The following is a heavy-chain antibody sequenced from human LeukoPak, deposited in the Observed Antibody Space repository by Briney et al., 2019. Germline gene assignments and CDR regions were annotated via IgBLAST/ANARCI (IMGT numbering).Heavy chain of an antibody. V-gene: IGHV3-33*08. Sequence: PGGSLRLSCAASGFTFSNYWMHWVRQAPGKGLEWVAVIWHDGSNKYYADSMKGRFTISRDNSKNTLYLQMNSLRAEDTAVYYCARGNDYGADWGQGTLVTVSS. CDR3: ARGNDYGAD. J-gene: IGHJ4*02. CDR2: IWHDGSNK. D-gene: IGHD4-17*01. CDR1: GFTFSNYW.